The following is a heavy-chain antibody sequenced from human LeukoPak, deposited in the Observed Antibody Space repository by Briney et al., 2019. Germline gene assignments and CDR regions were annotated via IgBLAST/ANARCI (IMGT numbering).Heavy chain of an antibody. Sequence: ASVKVSCKASRYTFTGYYMHWVRQAPGQGLEWMGWINPNSGGTNYAQKFQGRVTMTRDTSISTAYMELSRLRSDDTAVYYCARARFGESDFDYWGQGTLVTVSA. CDR3: ARARFGESDFDY. J-gene: IGHJ4*02. V-gene: IGHV1-2*02. CDR1: RYTFTGYY. D-gene: IGHD3-10*01. CDR2: INPNSGGT.